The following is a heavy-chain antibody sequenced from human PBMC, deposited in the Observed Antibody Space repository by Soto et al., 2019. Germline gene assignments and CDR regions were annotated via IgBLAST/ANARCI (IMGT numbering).Heavy chain of an antibody. CDR3: ARGGYDSSGYYFRLDY. D-gene: IGHD3-22*01. Sequence: QVQLQESGPGLVKPSGTLSLTCAVSGDSMRSNNWWSWVRQPPGKGLEWIGEIYHSGTTNYNPSLKSRVTISVDKSKNQFSLRLNSVTAADTAFYYCARGGYDSSGYYFRLDYWGQRTLVTVSS. CDR1: GDSMRSNNW. J-gene: IGHJ4*02. CDR2: IYHSGTT. V-gene: IGHV4-4*02.